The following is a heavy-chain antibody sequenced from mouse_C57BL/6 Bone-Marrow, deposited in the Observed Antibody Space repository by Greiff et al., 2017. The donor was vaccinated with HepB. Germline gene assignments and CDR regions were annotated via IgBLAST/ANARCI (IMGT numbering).Heavy chain of an antibody. CDR1: GFNIKDDY. V-gene: IGHV14-4*01. Sequence: EVKLVESGAELVRPGASVKLSCTASGFNIKDDYMHWVKQRPEQGLEWIGWIDPENGDTEYASKFQGTATITADTSSNTAYLQLSSLTSEDTAVYYCTTHTTAYYFDYWGQGTTLTVSS. J-gene: IGHJ2*01. D-gene: IGHD1-2*01. CDR2: IDPENGDT. CDR3: TTHTTAYYFDY.